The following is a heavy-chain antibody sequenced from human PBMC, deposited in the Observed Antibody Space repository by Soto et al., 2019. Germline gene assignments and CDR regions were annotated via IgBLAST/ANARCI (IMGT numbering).Heavy chain of an antibody. CDR3: ARRWGGTFDY. CDR1: CCSISSYY. Sequence: SETLSLTCTVSCCSISSYYWSWIRQPPGKGLEWIGYTYYSGSTNYNPSLKSRVTISVDTSKNQFSLKLSSVTAADTAVYYCARRWGGTFDYWGQGTLVTVS. J-gene: IGHJ4*02. CDR2: TYYSGST. V-gene: IGHV4-59*01. D-gene: IGHD2-21*01.